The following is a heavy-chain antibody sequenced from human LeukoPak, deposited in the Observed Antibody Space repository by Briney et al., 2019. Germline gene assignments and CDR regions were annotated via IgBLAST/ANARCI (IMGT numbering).Heavy chain of an antibody. CDR1: GGSFSGYY. V-gene: IGHV4-34*01. J-gene: IGHJ4*02. Sequence: SETLSLTCAVYGGSFSGYYWSWIRQPPGKWLEWIGEINHSGSTNYNPSLKSRATISVDTSKTQFSLKLSSVTAADTAVYYCATQPSSSGWYSPFDYWGQGTLVTVSS. CDR3: ATQPSSSGWYSPFDY. D-gene: IGHD6-19*01. CDR2: INHSGST.